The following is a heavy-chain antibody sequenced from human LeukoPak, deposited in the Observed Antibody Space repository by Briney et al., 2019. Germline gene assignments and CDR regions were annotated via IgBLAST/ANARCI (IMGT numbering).Heavy chain of an antibody. CDR1: GYTFTDYY. Sequence: PRASVKVSCKASGYTFTDYYMHWVRQAPGHGLEWMGWVNPNSGVTNYAQKFQGRVTMTSDTSITTSYMELSGLTSDDTAVYYCANPDWESGGWGQGTLVTVSS. CDR2: VNPNSGVT. CDR3: ANPDWESGG. D-gene: IGHD3/OR15-3a*01. V-gene: IGHV1-2*02. J-gene: IGHJ4*02.